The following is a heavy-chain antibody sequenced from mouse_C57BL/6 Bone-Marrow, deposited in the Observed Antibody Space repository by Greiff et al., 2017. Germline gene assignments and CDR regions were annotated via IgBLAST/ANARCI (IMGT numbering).Heavy chain of an antibody. Sequence: EVQLVESGGGLVKPGGSLKLSCAASGFTFSSYAMSWVRRTPEKRLEWVSTISDGGSYTYYPDNVKGRFTISRDNAKNNLYLQMSHLKSEDTAMYYCARDRDYDYSYAMDYWGQGTSVTVSS. CDR1: GFTFSSYA. D-gene: IGHD2-4*01. CDR2: ISDGGSYT. J-gene: IGHJ4*01. CDR3: ARDRDYDYSYAMDY. V-gene: IGHV5-4*01.